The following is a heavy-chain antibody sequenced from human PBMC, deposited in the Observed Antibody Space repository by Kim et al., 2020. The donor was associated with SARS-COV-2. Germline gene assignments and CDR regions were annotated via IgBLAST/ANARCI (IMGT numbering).Heavy chain of an antibody. Sequence: YADSVQGRVTISRDNSNKTLYLQMSSLRDEDTALYDCAGDITTTAYGMDNWGQGTLVTVSS. J-gene: IGHJ4*02. CDR3: AGDITTTAYGMDN. V-gene: IGHV3-30*07. D-gene: IGHD3-22*01.